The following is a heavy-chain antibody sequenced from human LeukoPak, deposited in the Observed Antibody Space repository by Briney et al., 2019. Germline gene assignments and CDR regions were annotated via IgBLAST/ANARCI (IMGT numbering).Heavy chain of an antibody. V-gene: IGHV4-4*09. CDR1: GGSISSYY. Sequence: SETLSLTCTVSGGSISSYYWSWIRQPPGKGLEWIGYIYTSGGTNYIPSLKGRVTISIDTSKNQYSLKLSSVTAADSAVYYCARLTRLSTSPDRYYLDYWGQGTLVTVSS. CDR3: ARLTRLSTSPDRYYLDY. J-gene: IGHJ4*02. CDR2: IYTSGGT. D-gene: IGHD6-6*01.